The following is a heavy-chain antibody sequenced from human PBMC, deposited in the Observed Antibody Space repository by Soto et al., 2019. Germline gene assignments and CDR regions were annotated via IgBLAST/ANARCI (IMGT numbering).Heavy chain of an antibody. CDR2: INPSGGST. CDR1: GYTFTSYY. CDR3: AREISGRNENSYGYGY. V-gene: IGHV1-46*01. D-gene: IGHD5-18*01. J-gene: IGHJ4*02. Sequence: GASVKVSCKASGYTFTSYYMHCVRQAPGQGLEWMGIINPSGGSTSYAQKFQGRVTMTRDTSTSTVYMELSSLRSEDTAVYYCAREISGRNENSYGYGYWGQGTLVTVSS.